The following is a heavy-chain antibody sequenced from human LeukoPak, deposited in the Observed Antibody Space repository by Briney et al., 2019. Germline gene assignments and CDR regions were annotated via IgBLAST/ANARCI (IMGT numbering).Heavy chain of an antibody. V-gene: IGHV3-48*01. CDR2: ISSSSSTI. CDR3: ARDGDFWSGYPFFDH. D-gene: IGHD3-3*01. CDR1: GFTFSSYS. Sequence: PGGSLTLSCAASGFTFSSYSMNWVRQAPGRGREWVSYISSSSSTIYYADSVKGRFTISRDNAKNSLYLQMNSLRAEDTAVYYCARDGDFWSGYPFFDHWGQGTLVTVSS. J-gene: IGHJ4*02.